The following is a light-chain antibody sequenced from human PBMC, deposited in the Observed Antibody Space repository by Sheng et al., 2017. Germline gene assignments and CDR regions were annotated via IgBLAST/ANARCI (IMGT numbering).Light chain of an antibody. V-gene: IGLV3-21*02. CDR1: NIGSKS. CDR2: DDN. Sequence: SYELTQAPSLSVAPGQTARITCGGNNIGSKSVNWYLQKAGQAPVLVVYDDNDRPSGIPARFSGSNSGDTATLTISRVEAGDEADFFCQVYDTTSDPLVVFGGGTKLTVL. CDR3: QVYDTTSDPLVV. J-gene: IGLJ2*01.